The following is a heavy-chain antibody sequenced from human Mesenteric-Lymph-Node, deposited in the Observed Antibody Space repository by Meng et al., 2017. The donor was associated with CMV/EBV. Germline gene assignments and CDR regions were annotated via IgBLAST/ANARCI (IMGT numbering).Heavy chain of an antibody. CDR2: ISGSGGST. Sequence: GCTFSSYDMSWVRQAPGKGLEWVSAISGSGGSTYYADSVKGRFTISRDNSKNTLYLQMNSLRAEDTAVYYCAKATGLLWFGELGFDYWGQGTLVTVSS. D-gene: IGHD3-10*01. J-gene: IGHJ4*02. V-gene: IGHV3-23*01. CDR1: GCTFSSYD. CDR3: AKATGLLWFGELGFDY.